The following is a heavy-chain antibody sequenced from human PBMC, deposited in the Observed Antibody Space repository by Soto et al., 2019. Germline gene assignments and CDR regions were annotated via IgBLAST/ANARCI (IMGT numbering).Heavy chain of an antibody. CDR2: IYYSGST. CDR3: ARGRAYYYYGMDV. Sequence: SETLSLTCTVSGGSISSYYWSWIRQPPGKGLEWIGYIYYSGSTNYNPSLKSRVTISVDTSKNQFSLKLSSVAAADTAVYYCARGRAYYYYGMDVWGQGTTVTVSS. J-gene: IGHJ6*02. CDR1: GGSISSYY. V-gene: IGHV4-59*01. D-gene: IGHD3-10*01.